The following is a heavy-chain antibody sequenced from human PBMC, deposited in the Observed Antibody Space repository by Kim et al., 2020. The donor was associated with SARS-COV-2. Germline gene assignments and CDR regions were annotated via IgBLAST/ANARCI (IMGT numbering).Heavy chain of an antibody. CDR2: IYYSGST. V-gene: IGHV4-59*08. J-gene: IGHJ6*02. CDR1: GGSISSYY. CDR3: ARSDPSYPVYYYYGMDV. Sequence: SETLSLTCTVSGGSISSYYWSWIRQPPGKGLEWIGYIYYSGSTNYNPSLKSRVTISVDTSKNQFSLKLSSVTAADTAVYYCARSDPSYPVYYYYGMDVWGQGTTVTVSS. D-gene: IGHD3-16*02.